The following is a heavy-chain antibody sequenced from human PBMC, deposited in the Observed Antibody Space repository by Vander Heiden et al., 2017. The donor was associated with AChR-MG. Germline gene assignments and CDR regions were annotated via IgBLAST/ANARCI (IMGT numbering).Heavy chain of an antibody. D-gene: IGHD7-27*01. CDR1: GVTFGGASA. J-gene: IGHJ5*02. CDR3: SKRTADSMMAP. V-gene: IGHV3-73*02. CDR2: IRSEALSYAT. Sequence: EVQLVESGGGLVQPGGSLERSCPASGVTFGGASAIHWVRQASGKGLEWVGRIRSEALSYATAYAASVEGRFTMYRDDSKNTAHLQMNSLRTEDTAVYYCSKRTADSMMAPWGQGILVTVAS.